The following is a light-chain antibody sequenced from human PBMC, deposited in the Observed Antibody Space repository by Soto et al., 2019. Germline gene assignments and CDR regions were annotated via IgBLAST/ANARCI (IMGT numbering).Light chain of an antibody. V-gene: IGKV3-15*01. CDR3: QQYNIWPFT. CDR1: QSVRSD. J-gene: IGKJ3*01. CDR2: ESY. Sequence: IVMTQSPATLSVSPGERATLSCRARQSVRSDLAWYQQNPGQAPRLLIYESYIRATGIAARFSGSGSVTEFTLTISSLKSEDSAVYRFQQYNIWPFTFGPGYKVEFK.